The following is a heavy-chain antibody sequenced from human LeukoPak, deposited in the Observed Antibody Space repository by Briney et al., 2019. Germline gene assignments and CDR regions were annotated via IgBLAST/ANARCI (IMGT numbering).Heavy chain of an antibody. V-gene: IGHV3-21*01. CDR3: AAGGSGWPHPFDI. CDR1: GFTFRTYS. J-gene: IGHJ3*02. Sequence: PGGSLRLSCAASGFTFRTYSMNWVRQAPGKGLEWVSSITSGTTYIYYTDSVKGRFTISRDNAKNSLYLQMNSLRAEDTAVYYCAAGGSGWPHPFDIWGQGAMVTVSS. CDR2: ITSGTTYI. D-gene: IGHD6-19*01.